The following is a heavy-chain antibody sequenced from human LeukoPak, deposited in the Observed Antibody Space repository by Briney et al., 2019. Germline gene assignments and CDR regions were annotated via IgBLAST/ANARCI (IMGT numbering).Heavy chain of an antibody. V-gene: IGHV4-39*01. CDR1: GGSISSSSYY. J-gene: IGHJ4*02. CDR2: IYYSGSA. D-gene: IGHD3-22*01. Sequence: SETLSLTCTVSGGSISSSSYYWGWIRQPPGKGPEWIGSIYYSGSAYYNPSLKSRLTISVDTSKNQFSLKLSSVTAADTAVYHCAGPYYYDSSAYYQPFDYWGQGALVAVSS. CDR3: AGPYYYDSSAYYQPFDY.